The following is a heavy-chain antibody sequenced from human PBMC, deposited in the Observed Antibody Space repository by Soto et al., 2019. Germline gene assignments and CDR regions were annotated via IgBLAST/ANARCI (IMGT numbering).Heavy chain of an antibody. V-gene: IGHV4-31*03. CDR2: IYYRGST. Sequence: QVQLQESGPGLVKPSQTLSLTCTVSGASISSGFYYWTWIRQFPGKGLEWIGYIYYRGSTYYNPSLKSRLPMSIDTSKNQFSLKLTSVTAADTAVYYCARAEVYSSTWGLCDPWGQGTLVAVSS. CDR1: GASISSGFYY. CDR3: ARAEVYSSTWGLCDP. D-gene: IGHD2-2*01. J-gene: IGHJ5*02.